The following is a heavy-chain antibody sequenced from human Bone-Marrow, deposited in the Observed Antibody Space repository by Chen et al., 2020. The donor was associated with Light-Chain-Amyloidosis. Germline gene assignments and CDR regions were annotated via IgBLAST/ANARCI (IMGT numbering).Heavy chain of an antibody. Sequence: EVQLEQSGPEVKKPGESLKISCKGSGYTFPNYWIGWVRQMPGKGLAWMGVIYPDDSGARYSPSCEGQVTISADSSITTAYLQWRSLKASDTAMYYCARRRDGYNFDYWGQGTLVTVSS. D-gene: IGHD5-12*01. J-gene: IGHJ4*02. V-gene: IGHV5-51*01. CDR2: IYPDDSGA. CDR1: GYTFPNYW. CDR3: ARRRDGYNFDY.